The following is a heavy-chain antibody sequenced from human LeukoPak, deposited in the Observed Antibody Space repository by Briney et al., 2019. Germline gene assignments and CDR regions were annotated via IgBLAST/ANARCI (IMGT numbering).Heavy chain of an antibody. D-gene: IGHD4-23*01. CDR2: IYYSGST. CDR3: ARHARDGGYFDY. CDR1: GGSISSYY. V-gene: IGHV4-59*08. Sequence: PSETLSLTCTVSGGSISSYYWSWLRQPPGKGLEWIGYIYYSGSTNYNPSLKSRVTISVDTSKNQFSLRLSSVTAADTAVYYCARHARDGGYFDYCGQGTLVTVSS. J-gene: IGHJ4*02.